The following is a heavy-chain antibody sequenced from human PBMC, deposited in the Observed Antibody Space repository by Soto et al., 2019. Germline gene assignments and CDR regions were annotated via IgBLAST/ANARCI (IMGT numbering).Heavy chain of an antibody. J-gene: IGHJ4*02. D-gene: IGHD6-13*01. CDR2: INHSGST. V-gene: IGHV4-34*01. CDR3: ARTPRMVYAYSSSWYGGRFDY. CDR1: GGSFSGYY. Sequence: KTSETLSLTCAVYGGSFSGYYWSWIRQPPGKGLEWIGEINHSGSTNYNPSLKSRVTISVDTSKNQFSLKLSSVTAADTAVYYCARTPRMVYAYSSSWYGGRFDYWGQGTLVTVSS.